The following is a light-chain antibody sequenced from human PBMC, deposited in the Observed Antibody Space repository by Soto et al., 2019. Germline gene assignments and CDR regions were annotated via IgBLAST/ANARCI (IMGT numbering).Light chain of an antibody. CDR1: QSVSTSY. J-gene: IGKJ1*01. CDR3: QQYGNSRGT. CDR2: GAS. Sequence: DIVLTQSPGTLSLSPGDRATLSCRASQSVSTSYLALYQQKPGQAPRLLIYGASSRATGIPDRFSGSGSGTDFTLTISGLEPEDFAVYYCQQYGNSRGTFGQGTKLEIK. V-gene: IGKV3-20*01.